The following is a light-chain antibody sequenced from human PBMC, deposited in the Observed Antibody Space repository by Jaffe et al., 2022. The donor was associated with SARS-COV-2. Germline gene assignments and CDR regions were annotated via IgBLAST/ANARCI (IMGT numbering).Light chain of an antibody. V-gene: IGLV1-44*01. CDR1: SSNIGSNS. J-gene: IGLJ1*01. CDR3: AAWDDSLTVYV. Sequence: QSVLTQPPSASGTPGQRVTISCSGRSSNIGSNSVNWYQQLPGAAPKLLIYSNNQRPSGVPDRFSGSKSDTSASLAISGLQSEDEADYYCAAWDDSLTVYVFGTGTKVTVL. CDR2: SNN.